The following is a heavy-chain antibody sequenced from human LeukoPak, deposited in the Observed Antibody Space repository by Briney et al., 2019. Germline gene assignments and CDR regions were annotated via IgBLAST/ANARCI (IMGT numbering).Heavy chain of an antibody. D-gene: IGHD6-13*01. Sequence: SEALSLTCTVSGGSISSYYWSWIRQPPGKGLEWIGYIFYSGSTNYNPSLKSRVTISVDTSKNQFSLKLSSVTAADTAMYYCARHASSSSWYPYGMDVWGRGTTVTFSS. V-gene: IGHV4-59*08. CDR1: GGSISSYY. CDR2: IFYSGST. CDR3: ARHASSSSWYPYGMDV. J-gene: IGHJ6*02.